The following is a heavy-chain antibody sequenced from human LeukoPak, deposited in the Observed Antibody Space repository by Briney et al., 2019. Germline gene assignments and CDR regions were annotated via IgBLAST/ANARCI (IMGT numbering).Heavy chain of an antibody. J-gene: IGHJ4*02. Sequence: PGGSLRLSCAASGFTFADYAMSWVRQAPGKGLEGVGFIRSRTYGGAADYAPSVQGRFTISRDDSKSIAYLQMNSLKIEDTAVYYCTRVGIAIIGTDPVHYWGQGTLVTVSP. V-gene: IGHV3-49*04. CDR1: GFTFADYA. D-gene: IGHD2-21*01. CDR2: IRSRTYGGAA. CDR3: TRVGIAIIGTDPVHY.